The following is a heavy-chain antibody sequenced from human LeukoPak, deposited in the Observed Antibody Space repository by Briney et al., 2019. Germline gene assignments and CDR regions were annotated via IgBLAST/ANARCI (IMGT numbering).Heavy chain of an antibody. CDR1: GFTFSSRDW. CDR2: IKQDGSEK. D-gene: IGHD6-19*01. V-gene: IGHV3-7*01. J-gene: IGHJ3*02. Sequence: PGGSLRLSCVASGFTFSSRDWMTWVRQAPGKGLEWVANIKQDGSEKNYVDSVKGRFTISRDNAKNSVDLQMNSLRVEDTAVYYCARAAVAANDAFDIWGQGTMVTVSS. CDR3: ARAAVAANDAFDI.